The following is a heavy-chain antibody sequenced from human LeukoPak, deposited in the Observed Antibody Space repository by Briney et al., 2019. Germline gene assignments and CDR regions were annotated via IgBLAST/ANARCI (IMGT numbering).Heavy chain of an antibody. V-gene: IGHV1-18*01. CDR3: ARSWRYYDSSGYPY. Sequence: GASVKVSCKASGYTFTSYGISWVRQAPGQGLEWMGWISAYNGNTNYAQKLQGRVTMTTDTSTSTAYMELRSLRSDDTAVYYCARSWRYYDSSGYPYWGQGTLVTVSS. CDR1: GYTFTSYG. J-gene: IGHJ4*02. D-gene: IGHD3-22*01. CDR2: ISAYNGNT.